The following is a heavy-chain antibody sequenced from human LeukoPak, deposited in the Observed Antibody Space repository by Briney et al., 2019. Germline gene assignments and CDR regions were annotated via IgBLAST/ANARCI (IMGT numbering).Heavy chain of an antibody. J-gene: IGHJ5*02. CDR2: MNPNSGNT. Sequence: GASVKVSCKASGYTFTSYDINWVRQATGQGLEWMGWMNPNSGNTGYAQKFQGRVTMTRNTSISTAYMELSSLRSEDTAVYYCAREGAGMTAAGDWFDPWGQGTLVTVSS. V-gene: IGHV1-8*01. CDR1: GYTFTSYD. CDR3: AREGAGMTAAGDWFDP. D-gene: IGHD6-13*01.